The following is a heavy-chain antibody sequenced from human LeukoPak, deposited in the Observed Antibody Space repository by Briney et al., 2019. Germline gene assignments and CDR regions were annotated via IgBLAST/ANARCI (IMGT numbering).Heavy chain of an antibody. CDR3: ASAAGNNDYYYYYMDV. V-gene: IGHV1-2*02. J-gene: IGHJ6*03. Sequence: ASVKVSCKASGYTFTGYYMHWVRQAPGQGLEWMGWINPNSGGTNYAQKFQGRVTMTRDTSISTAYMELSRLRSDDTAVYYCASAAGNNDYYYYYMDVWGKGTTVTVSS. CDR1: GYTFTGYY. D-gene: IGHD6-19*01. CDR2: INPNSGGT.